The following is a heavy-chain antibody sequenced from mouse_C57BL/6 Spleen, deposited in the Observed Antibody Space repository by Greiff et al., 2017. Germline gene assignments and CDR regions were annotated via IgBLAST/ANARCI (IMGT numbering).Heavy chain of an antibody. CDR2: IDPSDSYT. Sequence: QVQLQQPGAELVRPGTSVKLSCKASGYTFTSYWMHWVKQRPGQGLEWIGVIDPSDSYTNYNQKFKGKATLTVDTSSSTAYMQLSSLTSEDSAVYYCARYDYNYFDDWGQGTTLTVSS. V-gene: IGHV1-59*01. J-gene: IGHJ2*01. CDR1: GYTFTSYW. CDR3: ARYDYNYFDD. D-gene: IGHD2-4*01.